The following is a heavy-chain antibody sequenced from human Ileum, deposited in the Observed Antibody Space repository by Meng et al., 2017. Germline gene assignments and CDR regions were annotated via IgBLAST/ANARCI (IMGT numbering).Heavy chain of an antibody. J-gene: IGHJ4*02. CDR1: GFTFSDYA. CDR3: AKALEEAAGTARRYYDY. CDR2: ISASARDT. Sequence: GGSLRLSCAASGFTFSDYAMGWVRQAPGKGLEWVYSISASARDTYYADSVKGRFSISRDNSKNTLYLQMNSLRVDDSAVYFCAKALEEAAGTARRYYDYWGLGTLVTVSS. D-gene: IGHD6-13*01. V-gene: IGHV3-23*01.